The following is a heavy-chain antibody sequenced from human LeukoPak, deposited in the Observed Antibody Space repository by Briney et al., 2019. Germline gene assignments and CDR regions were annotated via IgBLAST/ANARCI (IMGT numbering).Heavy chain of an antibody. V-gene: IGHV1-8*01. CDR2: MNPNSGNT. CDR3: ARGESGSGYYAFFDY. D-gene: IGHD3-22*01. CDR1: GYTFTSYD. J-gene: IGHJ4*02. Sequence: ASVKVSCKASGYTFTSYDINWVRQATGQGLEWMGWMNPNSGNTGYAQKFQGRVTMTRNTSISTAYTELSRLRSDDTAVYYCARGESGSGYYAFFDYWGQGALVTVSS.